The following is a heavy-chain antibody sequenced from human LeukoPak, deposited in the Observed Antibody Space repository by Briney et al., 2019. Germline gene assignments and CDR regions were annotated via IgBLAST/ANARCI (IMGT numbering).Heavy chain of an antibody. D-gene: IGHD2-21*02. CDR2: ISNGET. V-gene: IGHV3-23*01. CDR3: VREAGYCASVCLKSNWFDP. CDR1: GFPFSRHA. J-gene: IGHJ5*02. Sequence: GGSLRLSCAASGFPFSRHAMSWVRQPPGKGLEWFSAISNGETYYADSVRGRFTISRDDSKNTVYLQMNSLRDEDTALYYCVREAGYCASVCLKSNWFDPWGPGTLVTVSS.